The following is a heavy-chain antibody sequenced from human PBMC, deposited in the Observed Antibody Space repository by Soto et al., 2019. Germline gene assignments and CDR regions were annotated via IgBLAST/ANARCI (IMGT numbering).Heavy chain of an antibody. J-gene: IGHJ4*02. CDR1: GFSLSSTRMA. D-gene: IGHD6-19*01. CDR2: IYWDDDK. Sequence: QITLKESGPTLVKPTQTLTLTCTFSGFSLSSTRMAVGWIRQPPGKALEWLALIYWDDDKRYSPFLKSRLPITKDTSKKQVVLTMSNMEPVEPARYFFAHIVVGGLGYFFDYWGQGNLVTVSS. V-gene: IGHV2-5*02. CDR3: AHIVVGGLGYFFDY.